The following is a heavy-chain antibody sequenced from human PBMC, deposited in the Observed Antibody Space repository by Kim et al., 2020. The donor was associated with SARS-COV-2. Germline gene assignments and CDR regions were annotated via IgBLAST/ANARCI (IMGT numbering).Heavy chain of an antibody. CDR2: ISGHNGNT. J-gene: IGHJ6*02. CDR3: ARSMSGQGVNYYYGMDV. CDR1: GYTFTSYG. V-gene: IGHV1-18*01. D-gene: IGHD3-10*01. Sequence: ASVKVSCKASGYTFTSYGFSWVRQAPGQGLEWMGWISGHNGNTNYAQKLQGRVTMTTDTSTSTAYMELRSLRSDDTAVYYCARSMSGQGVNYYYGMDVWGHGTTVTVSS.